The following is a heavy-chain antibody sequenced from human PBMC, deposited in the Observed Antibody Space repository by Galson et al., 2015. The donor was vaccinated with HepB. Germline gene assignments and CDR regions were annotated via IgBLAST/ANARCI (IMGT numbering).Heavy chain of an antibody. Sequence: SLRLSCAASGFIFTNHAMHWIRQAPGKPLEFVAAISYDGTYRPDADSAKGRFTISRDSSKNMLYLQMNSLRVEDTAMYYCVRDIGVGGTLGVPDCWGQGALVTVSS. D-gene: IGHD1-26*01. J-gene: IGHJ4*02. CDR1: GFIFTNHA. V-gene: IGHV3-30-3*01. CDR3: VRDIGVGGTLGVPDC. CDR2: ISYDGTYR.